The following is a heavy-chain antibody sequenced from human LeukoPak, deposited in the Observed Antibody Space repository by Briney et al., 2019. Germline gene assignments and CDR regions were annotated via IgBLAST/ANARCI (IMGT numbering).Heavy chain of an antibody. Sequence: SETLSLTCPVSDGSINSYYWNWIRRPPGKGLEWIGYIYYNGNTNYSPSLKSRVTMSVDTSKNLFSLKVSSVTAADTAVYYCARGRSNYYGMDVWGQGTTVTVSS. CDR1: DGSINSYY. CDR3: ARGRSNYYGMDV. D-gene: IGHD1-26*01. J-gene: IGHJ6*02. V-gene: IGHV4-59*01. CDR2: IYYNGNT.